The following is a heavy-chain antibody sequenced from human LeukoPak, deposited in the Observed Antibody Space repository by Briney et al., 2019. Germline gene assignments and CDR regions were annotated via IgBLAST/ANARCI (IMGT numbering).Heavy chain of an antibody. Sequence: ASVKVSCKASGYTFTAYYLHWVRQAPGQGLEWMGCINPNSGDTIYAQKFQGRVTMTGDTSISTVYLDLSSLTSDDTAVYYCTRGPKGINDYWGQGTPVTVSS. J-gene: IGHJ4*02. CDR1: GYTFTAYY. CDR2: INPNSGDT. CDR3: TRGPKGINDY. D-gene: IGHD3-10*01. V-gene: IGHV1-2*02.